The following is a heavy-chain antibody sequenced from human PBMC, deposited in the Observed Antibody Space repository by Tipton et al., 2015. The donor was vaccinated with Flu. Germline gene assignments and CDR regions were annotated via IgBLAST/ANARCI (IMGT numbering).Heavy chain of an antibody. V-gene: IGHV4-59*12. Sequence: TLSLTCTVSGDSISTYYWSWIRRPPGRGLEWIGYGGSTNYHPSLKSRVTISLETSKNQLSLSLRSVTAEDTAVYYCASFKLFAIVNHYYYHGMDVWGQGTTVTVSS. CDR1: GDSISTYY. CDR3: ASFKLFAIVNHYYYHGMDV. CDR2: GGST. J-gene: IGHJ6*02. D-gene: IGHD2/OR15-2a*01.